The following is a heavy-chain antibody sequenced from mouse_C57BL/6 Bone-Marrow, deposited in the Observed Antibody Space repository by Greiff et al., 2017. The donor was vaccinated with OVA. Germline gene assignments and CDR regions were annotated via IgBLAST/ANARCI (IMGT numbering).Heavy chain of an antibody. CDR1: GYTFTSYW. Sequence: QVQLQQPGAELVKPGASVKLSCKASGYTFTSYWMPWVKQRPGQGLEWIGMIHPDSGSTNYNEKFKSKATLTVDKSSSTAYMQLSSLTSEDSAVYYWARGTVYYGNYDGYWGQGTTLTVSS. V-gene: IGHV1-64*01. J-gene: IGHJ2*01. D-gene: IGHD2-1*01. CDR3: ARGTVYYGNYDGY. CDR2: IHPDSGST.